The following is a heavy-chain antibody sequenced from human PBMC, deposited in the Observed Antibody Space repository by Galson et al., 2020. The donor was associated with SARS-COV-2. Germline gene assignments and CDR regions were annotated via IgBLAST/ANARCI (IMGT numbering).Heavy chain of an antibody. V-gene: IGHV3-23*01. CDR3: AKMTASVAATGTEIDY. D-gene: IGHD1-1*01. CDR1: GFTLRNYA. CDR2: ISASGGST. Sequence: TGGSLRLSCGASGFTLRNYAMTWVRQGPGKGLEWVSTISASGGSTDYADSVKGRFTISRDNSKNTLFLQMNSLRTEDTAVYYCAKMTASVAATGTEIDYWGQGTLVILSS. J-gene: IGHJ4*02.